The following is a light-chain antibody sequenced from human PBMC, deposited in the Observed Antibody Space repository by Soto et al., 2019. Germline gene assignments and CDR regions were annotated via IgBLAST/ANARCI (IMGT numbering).Light chain of an antibody. J-gene: IGKJ2*01. CDR1: QGISSW. CDR2: DAS. CDR3: QQYFSYSTLYT. Sequence: DIQMTQSPSTLSASVGDRVTITCRASQGISSWLAWYQQKPGRAPKLLIFDASNLESGVPSRFSGSGFGKEVTLTISSLQPDDFATYFCQQYFSYSTLYTFGQGTKLEIK. V-gene: IGKV1-5*01.